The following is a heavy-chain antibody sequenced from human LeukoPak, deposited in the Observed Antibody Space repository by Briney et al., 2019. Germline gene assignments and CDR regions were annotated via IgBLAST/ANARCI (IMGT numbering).Heavy chain of an antibody. D-gene: IGHD6-6*01. Sequence: GGSLRLSCAASGFTFSSYAMNWVRQAPGKGLEWVSSGHSDGTANYADSVKGRFTISRDNSKNTLSLQMNSLRAEDTAVYYCAKGSRIAARPTIWFDSWGQGTLVTVSS. CDR2: GHSDGTA. CDR3: AKGSRIAARPTIWFDS. V-gene: IGHV3-23*01. J-gene: IGHJ5*01. CDR1: GFTFSSYA.